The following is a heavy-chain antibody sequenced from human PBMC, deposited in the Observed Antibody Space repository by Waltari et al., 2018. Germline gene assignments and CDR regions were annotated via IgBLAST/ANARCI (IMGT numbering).Heavy chain of an antibody. Sequence: EAQLLESGGGLAQPGGSLRLSCAGSGFSFSTYVLNWVRQAPGKGLEWVSSISGSGGTHYADSVKGRFTVSRDNSKNTLYLQMNSLGDEDTAVYYCARDHKVYSAFDIWGQGTMVTVSS. CDR2: ISGSGGT. V-gene: IGHV3-23*01. CDR3: ARDHKVYSAFDI. CDR1: GFSFSTYV. D-gene: IGHD2-21*01. J-gene: IGHJ3*02.